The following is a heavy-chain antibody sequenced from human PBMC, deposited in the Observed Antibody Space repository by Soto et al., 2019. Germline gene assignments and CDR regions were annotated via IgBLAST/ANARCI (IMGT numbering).Heavy chain of an antibody. CDR3: AKQQMGVIRALDY. CDR1: GFTFSNYA. CDR2: IRETGNT. J-gene: IGHJ4*02. D-gene: IGHD1-26*01. V-gene: IGHV3-23*01. Sequence: EVQILQSGGGLEQPGGSLRLSCAASGFTFSNYAMSWIRQAPGKGLEWVSTIRETGNTYYADPVRGRFATSRDNSENTLYRQRSSLRAEDTAVYYCAKQQMGVIRALDYWGQGTLVTVSS.